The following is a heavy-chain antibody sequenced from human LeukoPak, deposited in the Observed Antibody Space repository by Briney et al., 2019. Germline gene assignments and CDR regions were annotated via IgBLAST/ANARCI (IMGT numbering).Heavy chain of an antibody. Sequence: ASVKLSCKVSGYTFTDYYMHWVQQAPGKGLEWMGLVDPEDGETIYAEKFQGRVTITADTSTDTAYMELSSLRSEDTAVYYCATVLWGGASGFDYWGQGTLVTVSS. D-gene: IGHD3-16*01. CDR3: ATVLWGGASGFDY. CDR1: GYTFTDYY. V-gene: IGHV1-69-2*01. J-gene: IGHJ4*02. CDR2: VDPEDGET.